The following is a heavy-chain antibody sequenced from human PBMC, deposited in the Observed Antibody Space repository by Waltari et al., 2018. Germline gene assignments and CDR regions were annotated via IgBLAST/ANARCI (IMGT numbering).Heavy chain of an antibody. CDR3: ARGGSDFWSGYYRGYYYYGMDV. Sequence: QVQLQQWGAGLLKPSETLSLTCAVYGGSFSGYYWSWIRQPPGKGLEWIGEINHSGSTNYNPSLKSRVTISLDTAKNQFSLKLSSVTAADTAVYYCARGGSDFWSGYYRGYYYYGMDVWGQGTTVTVSS. V-gene: IGHV4-34*01. CDR2: INHSGST. J-gene: IGHJ6*02. CDR1: GGSFSGYY. D-gene: IGHD3-3*01.